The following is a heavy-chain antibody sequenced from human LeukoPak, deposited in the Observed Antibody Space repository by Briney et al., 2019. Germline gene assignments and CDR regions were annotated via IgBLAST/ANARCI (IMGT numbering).Heavy chain of an antibody. CDR2: IIPIFGTA. D-gene: IGHD6-6*01. CDR1: GGTFSSYA. CDR3: ARTSSSIAARHRFDY. V-gene: IGHV1-69*13. Sequence: SVKVSCKASGGTFSSYAISWVRQAPGQGLEWMGGIIPIFGTANYAQKFQGRVTITADESTSTAYMELSSLRSEDTAVYYCARTSSSIAARHRFDYWGQGTLVTVSS. J-gene: IGHJ4*02.